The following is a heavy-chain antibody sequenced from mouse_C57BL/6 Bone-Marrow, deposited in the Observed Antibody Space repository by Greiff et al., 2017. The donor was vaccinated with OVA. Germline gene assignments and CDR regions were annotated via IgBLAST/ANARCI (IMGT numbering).Heavy chain of an antibody. CDR2: IYPGDGDT. J-gene: IGHJ1*03. CDR3: AIYYDWYFDV. Sequence: VQGVESGPELVKPGASVKISCKASGYAFSSSWMNWVKQRPGKGLEWIGRIYPGDGDTNYNGKFKGKATLTADKSSSTAYMELRSLTSEDSAVYFCAIYYDWYFDVWGTGTTVTVSS. D-gene: IGHD2-1*01. CDR1: GYAFSSSW. V-gene: IGHV1-82*01.